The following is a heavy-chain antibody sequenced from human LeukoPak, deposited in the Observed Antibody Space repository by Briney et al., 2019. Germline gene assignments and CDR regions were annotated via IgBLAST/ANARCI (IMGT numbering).Heavy chain of an antibody. CDR2: SGGT. D-gene: IGHD3-22*01. CDR3: ARDRYYYDSSGLKKYYFDY. V-gene: IGHV1-2*02. J-gene: IGHJ4*02. Sequence: SGGTNYAQKFQGRVTMTRDTSISTAYMELSRLRSDDTAVYYCARDRYYYDSSGLKKYYFDYWGQGTLVTVSS.